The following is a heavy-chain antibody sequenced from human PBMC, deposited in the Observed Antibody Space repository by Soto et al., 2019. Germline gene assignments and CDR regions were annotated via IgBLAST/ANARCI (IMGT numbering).Heavy chain of an antibody. J-gene: IGHJ4*02. CDR2: ISGSGGST. CDR1: GFTFSSYA. V-gene: IGHV3-23*01. Sequence: EVQLLESGGGLVQPGGSLRLSCAASGFTFSSYAMSWVRQAPGKGLEWVSAISGSGGSTYYADSVQVRFTISRDNSKNTLYMQMNSLRAEDKAVYYCAKVAIVGATAHDFEYWGQGTLVTGSS. D-gene: IGHD1-26*01. CDR3: AKVAIVGATAHDFEY.